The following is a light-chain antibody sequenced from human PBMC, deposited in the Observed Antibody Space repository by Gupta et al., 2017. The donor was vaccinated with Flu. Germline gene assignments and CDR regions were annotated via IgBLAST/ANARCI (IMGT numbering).Light chain of an antibody. CDR3: QQRSNWPPGAS. CDR1: QSIAGY. J-gene: IGKJ4*01. V-gene: IGKV3-11*01. Sequence: IVLTQSPVALSLSPGERTTLSCRASQSIAGYLAWYQQRPGQAPKLLIYDTSIRASGIPARFSGSGSETDFTLTISSLEPEDFAVYYCQQRSNWPPGASFGGGTKVEIK. CDR2: DTS.